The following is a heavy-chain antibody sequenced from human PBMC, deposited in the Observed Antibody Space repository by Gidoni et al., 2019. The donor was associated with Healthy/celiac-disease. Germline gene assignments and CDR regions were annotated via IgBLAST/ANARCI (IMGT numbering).Heavy chain of an antibody. D-gene: IGHD6-13*01. V-gene: IGHV4-61*01. Sequence: QVQLQESGPGLVKPSETLSLTCTVSGGSVSSGSYYWSWIRQPPGKGLEWIGYIYYSGSTNYNPSLKSRVTISVDTSKNQFSLKLSSVTAADTAVYYCASTFSSSWYMDWFDPWGQGTLVTVSS. CDR1: GGSVSSGSYY. CDR3: ASTFSSSWYMDWFDP. J-gene: IGHJ5*02. CDR2: IYYSGST.